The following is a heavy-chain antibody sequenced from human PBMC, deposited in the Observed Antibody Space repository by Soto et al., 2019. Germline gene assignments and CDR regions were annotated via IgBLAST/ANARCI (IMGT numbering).Heavy chain of an antibody. Sequence: GGSLRLSCAASGFTFRSYWMSWVRQAPGKGLEWVANIKQDGSEKYYVDSVKGRFTISRDNAQKSLYLQMNSLRAEDTAVYYCAREFPYHNGMDVWGQGTTVTVSS. CDR3: AREFPYHNGMDV. V-gene: IGHV3-7*03. D-gene: IGHD3-16*01. J-gene: IGHJ6*02. CDR1: GFTFRSYW. CDR2: IKQDGSEK.